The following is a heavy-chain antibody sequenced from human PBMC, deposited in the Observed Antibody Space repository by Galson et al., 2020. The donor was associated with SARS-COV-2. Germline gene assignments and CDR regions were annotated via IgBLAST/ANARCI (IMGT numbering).Heavy chain of an antibody. D-gene: IGHD5-18*01. CDR1: GGSVSSGSYY. Sequence: SETLSLTCTVSGGSVSSGSYYWSWIRQPPGKGLEWIGYIYYSGSTNYNPSLKSRVTISVDTSKNQFSLKLSSVTAADTAVYYCASVPGKTNMVTGYYYRDVWGKGTTVTVSS. CDR2: IYYSGST. J-gene: IGHJ6*03. CDR3: ASVPGKTNMVTGYYYRDV. V-gene: IGHV4-61*01.